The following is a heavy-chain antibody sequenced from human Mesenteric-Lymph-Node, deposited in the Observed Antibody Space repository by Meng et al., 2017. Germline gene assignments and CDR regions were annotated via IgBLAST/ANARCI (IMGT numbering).Heavy chain of an antibody. D-gene: IGHD3-10*01. CDR3: ARASYGSGSPLGESWFDP. Sequence: QVDLQESGPSMAKPSQTLSLTCTVSGGSISSGGYYWSWIRQHPGKGLEWIWYIHDSGSTYYNPSLKSRVTISADTSKNQFSLKLSSVTAADTAVYYCARASYGSGSPLGESWFDPWGQGTLVTVSS. CDR2: IHDSGST. CDR1: GGSISSGGYY. V-gene: IGHV4-31*03. J-gene: IGHJ5*02.